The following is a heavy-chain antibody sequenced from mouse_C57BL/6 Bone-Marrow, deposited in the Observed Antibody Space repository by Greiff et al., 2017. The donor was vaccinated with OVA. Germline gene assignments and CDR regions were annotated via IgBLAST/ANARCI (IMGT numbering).Heavy chain of an antibody. Sequence: EVQLVESGAELVRPGASVKLSCTASGFNIKDYYMHWVKQRPEQGLEWIGWIDPENGDTEYTSKFQGKATITADTSSNTAYLQLSSLTSEDTAVFCCTTRAYYCNLWGQGTTLTVSS. CDR2: IDPENGDT. V-gene: IGHV14-4*01. CDR1: GFNIKDYY. J-gene: IGHJ2*01. CDR3: TTRAYYCNL. D-gene: IGHD2-10*01.